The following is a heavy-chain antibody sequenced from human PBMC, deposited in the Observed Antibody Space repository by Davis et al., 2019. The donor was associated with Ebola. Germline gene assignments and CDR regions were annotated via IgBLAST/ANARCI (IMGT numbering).Heavy chain of an antibody. Sequence: ASVTVSCKASGYTFTSYYMHWVRQAPGQGLEWMAWIRAYNGNTNYPQKLQGRVNMTTDTSTSTAYMELRSLRSDDTAVYYCARGITMIVGVDWFDPWGQGTLVTVSS. J-gene: IGHJ5*02. CDR3: ARGITMIVGVDWFDP. CDR1: GYTFTSYY. V-gene: IGHV1-18*04. CDR2: IRAYNGNT. D-gene: IGHD3-22*01.